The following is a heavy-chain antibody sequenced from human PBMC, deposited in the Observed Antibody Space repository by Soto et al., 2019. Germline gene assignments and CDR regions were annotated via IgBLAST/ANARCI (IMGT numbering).Heavy chain of an antibody. V-gene: IGHV4-31*11. CDR1: DGSISIGGYY. CDR3: AREGKGGYGMDV. Sequence: TLGLTCAVSDGSISIGGYYWSWIRQHPGKGLEWIGYIYYSGSTYYNPSLKSRVTISVDTSKNQFSLKLSSVTAADTAVYYCAREGKGGYGMDVWGQGTTVTVSS. D-gene: IGHD3-10*01. J-gene: IGHJ6*02. CDR2: IYYSGST.